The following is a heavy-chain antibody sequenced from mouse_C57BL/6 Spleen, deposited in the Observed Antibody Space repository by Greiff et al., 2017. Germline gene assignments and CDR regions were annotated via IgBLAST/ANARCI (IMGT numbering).Heavy chain of an antibody. CDR2: IWSGGST. CDR1: GFSLTSYG. V-gene: IGHV2-2*01. J-gene: IGHJ4*01. CDR3: ARGSYYAMDY. Sequence: VQLQQSGPGLVQPSQSLSITCTVSGFSLTSYGVHWVRQSAGKGLEWLGVIWSGGSTDYNAAFISRLSISKDNSKSQVFFKMNSLQADDTAIYYCARGSYYAMDYWGQGTSVTVSS.